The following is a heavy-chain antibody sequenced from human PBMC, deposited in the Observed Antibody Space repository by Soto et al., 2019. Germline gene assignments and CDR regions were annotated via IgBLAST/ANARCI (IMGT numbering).Heavy chain of an antibody. CDR3: ARWWSGSRQGFDP. D-gene: IGHD3-3*01. J-gene: IGHJ5*02. CDR2: IYYSGST. CDR1: GGSISSSSYY. Sequence: SETLSLTCTDSGGSISSSSYYWGWIRQPPGKGLEWIGSIYYSGSTYYNPSLKSRVTISVDTSKNQFSLKLSSVTAADTAVYYCARWWSGSRQGFDPWGQGTLVTVSS. V-gene: IGHV4-39*07.